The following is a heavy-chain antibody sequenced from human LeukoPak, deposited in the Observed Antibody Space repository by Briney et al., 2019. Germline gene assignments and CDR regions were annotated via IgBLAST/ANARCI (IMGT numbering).Heavy chain of an antibody. CDR3: ARDAEYYYGSGSYSSGIDV. V-gene: IGHV4-31*03. D-gene: IGHD3-10*01. CDR2: MYYSGIT. CDR1: GVSISSAGYY. J-gene: IGHJ6*02. Sequence: SETLSLTCTVSGVSISSAGYYWSWIRQHPGKGLEWIGYMYYSGITYYNPSLKSRVTISVDTSKNQFSLKLSSVTAADTAVYYYARDAEYYYGSGSYSSGIDVWGQGTTVTVSS.